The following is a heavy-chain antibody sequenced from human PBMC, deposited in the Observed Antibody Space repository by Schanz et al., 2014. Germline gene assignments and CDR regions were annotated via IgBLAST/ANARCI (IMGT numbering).Heavy chain of an antibody. J-gene: IGHJ6*02. CDR2: ISFSGNTI. V-gene: IGHV3-48*01. Sequence: EVQLVESGGGLVRPGGSLRLSCTTSGPIFSTYTLNWVRQAPGKGLEWISYISFSGNTIYYADSVKGRFTISRDNAKNSVFLQMNRLRAEDTAVYYCATEGPRGTRHPINYYYAMDNWGQGTKXTV. D-gene: IGHD6-6*01. CDR3: ATEGPRGTRHPINYYYAMDN. CDR1: GPIFSTYT.